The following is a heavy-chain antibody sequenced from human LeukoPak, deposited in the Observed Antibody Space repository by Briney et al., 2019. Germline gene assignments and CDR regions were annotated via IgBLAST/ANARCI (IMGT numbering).Heavy chain of an antibody. J-gene: IGHJ4*02. CDR3: AKDRGSGWYYFHY. V-gene: IGHV3-43*02. D-gene: IGHD6-19*01. Sequence: GGSLRLSCAASGFTFHDYAMYWVRHAPGKGREWVSLISGDSGSTDYADFVKGRFTISRDNSQNSVLLQMNSLTSEDTAVYFCAKDRGSGWYYFHYWGQGTLVTVSS. CDR2: ISGDSGST. CDR1: GFTFHDYA.